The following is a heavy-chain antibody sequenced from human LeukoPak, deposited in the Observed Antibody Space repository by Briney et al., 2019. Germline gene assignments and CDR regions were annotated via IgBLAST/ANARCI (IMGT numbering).Heavy chain of an antibody. J-gene: IGHJ4*02. Sequence: PGGSLRLSCAASGFTFDTYAMHWVRQAPGKGLEWVAVISYDERNKYYSDFVKGRFTISRDNAKNSLYLQTNSLRAEDTAMYYCARDNWGPDYWGQGILVTVSS. CDR2: ISYDERNK. CDR1: GFTFDTYA. D-gene: IGHD7-27*01. CDR3: ARDNWGPDY. V-gene: IGHV3-30*04.